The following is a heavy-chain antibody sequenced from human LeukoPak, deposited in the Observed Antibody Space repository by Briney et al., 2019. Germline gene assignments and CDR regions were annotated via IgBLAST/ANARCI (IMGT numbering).Heavy chain of an antibody. CDR3: ARSPLQSTVILN. J-gene: IGHJ4*02. V-gene: IGHV3-13*01. CDR2: IGTAGDT. D-gene: IGHD4-17*01. CDR1: GFTFSSYD. Sequence: PGGSLRLSCAASGFTFSSYDMHWVRQATGKGLEWVSAIGTAGDTYYPGSVKGRFTISRENAKNSLYLQMNSLRAGDTAVYYCARSPLQSTVILNWGQGTLVTVSS.